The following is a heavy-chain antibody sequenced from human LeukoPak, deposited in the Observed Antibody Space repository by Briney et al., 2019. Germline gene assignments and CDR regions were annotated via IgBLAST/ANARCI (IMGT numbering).Heavy chain of an antibody. CDR1: SDSISSNSW. V-gene: IGHV4-4*02. J-gene: IGHJ6*02. CDR3: ARGGGLDV. D-gene: IGHD3-16*01. CDR2: IHHSGTT. Sequence: SGTLSLTCAVSSDSISSNSWWGWVRQPPGKGLEWIGEIHHSGTTNYNPSLKSRVTISVDESNNQFSLKLTSLTAADTAVYFCARGGGLDVWGQGATVTVSS.